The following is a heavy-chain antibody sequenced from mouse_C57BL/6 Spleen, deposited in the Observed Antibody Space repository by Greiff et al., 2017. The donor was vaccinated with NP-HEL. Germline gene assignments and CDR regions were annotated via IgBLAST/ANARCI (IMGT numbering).Heavy chain of an antibody. D-gene: IGHD1-1*01. CDR2: IYPGDGDT. CDR3: AMDYYGSSYGGYFDY. J-gene: IGHJ2*01. V-gene: IGHV1-82*01. Sequence: VQVVESGPELVKPGASVKISCKASGYAFSSSWMNWVKQRPGKGLEWIGRIYPGDGDTNYNGKFKGKATLTADKSSSTAYMQLSSLTSEDSAVYFCAMDYYGSSYGGYFDYWGQGTTLTVSS. CDR1: GYAFSSSW.